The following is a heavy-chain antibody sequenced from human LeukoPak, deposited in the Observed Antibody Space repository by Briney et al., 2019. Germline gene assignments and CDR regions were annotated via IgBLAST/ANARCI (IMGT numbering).Heavy chain of an antibody. V-gene: IGHV3-21*01. Sequence: GGSLRLSCTASGFTFGDYAMSWFRQAPGKGLEWVSSISSSSSYIYYADSVKGRFTISRDNAKNSLYLQMNSLRAEDTAVYYCARDRDGSYDAFDIWGQGTMVTVSS. J-gene: IGHJ3*02. CDR3: ARDRDGSYDAFDI. D-gene: IGHD5-24*01. CDR1: GFTFGDYA. CDR2: ISSSSSYI.